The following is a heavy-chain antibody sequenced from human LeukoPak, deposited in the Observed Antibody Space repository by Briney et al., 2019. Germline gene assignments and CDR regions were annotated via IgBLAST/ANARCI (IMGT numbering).Heavy chain of an antibody. V-gene: IGHV3-23*01. CDR1: GFTFSSYA. Sequence: PGGSLRLSCAASGFTFSSYAMSWVRQAPGKGLEWVSAISGSGGSTYYADSVKGRFTISRDNSKNTLYLQMNSLRAEDTAVYYCATQVGEYYYDSSGYFLYHFDYWGQGTLVTVSS. J-gene: IGHJ4*02. D-gene: IGHD3-22*01. CDR3: ATQVGEYYYDSSGYFLYHFDY. CDR2: ISGSGGST.